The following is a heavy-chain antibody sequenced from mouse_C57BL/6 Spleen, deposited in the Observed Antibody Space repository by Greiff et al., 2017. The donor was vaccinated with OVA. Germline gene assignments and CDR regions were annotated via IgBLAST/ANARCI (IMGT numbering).Heavy chain of an antibody. CDR3: AIPSYYGSPYAMDY. Sequence: QVQLQQPGAELVKPGASVKVSCKASGYTFTSYWMHWVKQRPGQGLEWIGRIHPSDSDTNYNQKFKGKATLTVDKSSSTAYMQLSSLTSEDSAVYYCAIPSYYGSPYAMDYWGQGTSVTVSS. CDR1: GYTFTSYW. V-gene: IGHV1-74*01. J-gene: IGHJ4*01. D-gene: IGHD1-1*01. CDR2: IHPSDSDT.